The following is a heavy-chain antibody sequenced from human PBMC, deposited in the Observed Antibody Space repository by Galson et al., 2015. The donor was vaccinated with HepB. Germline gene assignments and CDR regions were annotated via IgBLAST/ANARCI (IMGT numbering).Heavy chain of an antibody. D-gene: IGHD4-23*01. CDR3: ARLKDALSGNDENYYYYYMDV. CDR1: GYTFTSYD. J-gene: IGHJ6*03. V-gene: IGHV1-8*01. Sequence: SVKVSCKASGYTFTSYDINWVRQATGQGLEWMGWMNPNSGNTGYAQKFQGRVTMTRNTSISTAYLQWSSLKASDTAMYYCARLKDALSGNDENYYYYYMDVWGKGTTVTVSS. CDR2: MNPNSGNT.